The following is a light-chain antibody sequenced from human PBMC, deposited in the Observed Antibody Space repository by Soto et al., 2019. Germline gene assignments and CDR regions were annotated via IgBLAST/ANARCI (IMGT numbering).Light chain of an antibody. Sequence: ETEMTQSPVALSVSPGERATLSCRASRSIRTKLAWYQQKRGQAPRLLIYDASTRATGIPARFSGSGSGTEFTLTISGLQSDDFAVYYCQQYNHWPPYTFGQGTKLEIK. V-gene: IGKV3-15*01. CDR2: DAS. CDR1: RSIRTK. J-gene: IGKJ2*01. CDR3: QQYNHWPPYT.